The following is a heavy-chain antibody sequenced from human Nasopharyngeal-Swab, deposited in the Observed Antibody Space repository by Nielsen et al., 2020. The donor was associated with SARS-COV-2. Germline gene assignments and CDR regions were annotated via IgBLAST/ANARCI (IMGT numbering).Heavy chain of an antibody. CDR3: AKAGGITMIVVVRRYYFDY. CDR2: ISGNGGST. Sequence: GGSLRLSCAASGFTFSSYAMSWVRQAPGKGLEWVSAISGNGGSTYYADSVKGRFTISRDNSKNTLYLQMNSLRAEDTAVYYCAKAGGITMIVVVRRYYFDYWGQGTLVTVSS. J-gene: IGHJ4*02. V-gene: IGHV3-23*01. D-gene: IGHD3-22*01. CDR1: GFTFSSYA.